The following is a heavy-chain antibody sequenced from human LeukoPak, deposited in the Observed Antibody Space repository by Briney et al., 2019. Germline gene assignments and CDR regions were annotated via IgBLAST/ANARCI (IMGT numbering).Heavy chain of an antibody. Sequence: GGSLRLSCAASGFTFSSYWMSWVRQAPGKGLEWVANIKQDGSEKYYVDSVKGRFTISRDNAKNSLYLQMNSLRAEDTAVYYCARGYYDFWSGYYTYYYYYMDVWGKGTTVTVSS. CDR2: IKQDGSEK. CDR1: GFTFSSYW. J-gene: IGHJ6*03. CDR3: ARGYYDFWSGYYTYYYYYMDV. D-gene: IGHD3-3*01. V-gene: IGHV3-7*01.